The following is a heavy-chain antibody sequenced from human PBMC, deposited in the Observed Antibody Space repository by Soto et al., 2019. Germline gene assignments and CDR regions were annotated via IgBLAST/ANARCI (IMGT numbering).Heavy chain of an antibody. CDR3: TISYSSSSSPDY. CDR1: GGSMRNYY. Sequence: SETLSLTCTVSGGSMRNYYWNWIRQPPGRGLEWIGYVYHSGSTNYNPSLKSRVSMSVDVTRNHFSLTLHSVTAADTAVYFCTISYSSSSSPDYWGQGTLVTVSS. D-gene: IGHD6-6*01. V-gene: IGHV4-59*01. J-gene: IGHJ4*02. CDR2: VYHSGST.